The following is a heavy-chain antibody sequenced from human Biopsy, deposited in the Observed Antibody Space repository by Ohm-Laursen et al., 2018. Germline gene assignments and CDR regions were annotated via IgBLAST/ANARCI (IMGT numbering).Heavy chain of an antibody. D-gene: IGHD3-22*01. CDR1: GDSISSYY. J-gene: IGHJ2*01. CDR2: VYYTGST. V-gene: IGHV4-59*01. Sequence: GTLSLTCTVSGDSISSYYWSWIRQPPGKGLEWIGYVYYTGSTDYNPSLQSRVTISVDASKNHFSLRLRSVTPADTAIYYCARDRGYYSDRTVPGYFDLWGRGTLVTVSS. CDR3: ARDRGYYSDRTVPGYFDL.